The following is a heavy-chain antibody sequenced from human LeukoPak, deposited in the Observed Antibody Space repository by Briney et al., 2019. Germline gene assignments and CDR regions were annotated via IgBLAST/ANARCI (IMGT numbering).Heavy chain of an antibody. CDR1: GFTFSSYG. CDR3: AKGEGFYGDYEGY. J-gene: IGHJ4*02. Sequence: PGRSLRLSCAASGFTFSSYGMHWVRQAPGKGLEWVAVISYDGSNKYYADSVKGRFTISRDNSKNTLYLQMNSLRAEDTAVYYCAKGEGFYGDYEGYWGQGTLVTVSS. V-gene: IGHV3-30*18. CDR2: ISYDGSNK. D-gene: IGHD4-17*01.